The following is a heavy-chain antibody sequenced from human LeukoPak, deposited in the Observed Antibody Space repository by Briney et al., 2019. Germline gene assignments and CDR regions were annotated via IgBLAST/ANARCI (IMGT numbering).Heavy chain of an antibody. J-gene: IGHJ4*02. CDR2: INWNGGST. V-gene: IGHV3-20*04. Sequence: GGSLRLSCAASGFTFDDYGMSWVRQAPGKGLEWVSGINWNGGSTGYADSVKGRFTISRDNAKNSLYLQMNSLRAEDTAVYYCARADSYDYVWGSYIGLFGYWGQGTLVTVSS. D-gene: IGHD3-16*01. CDR3: ARADSYDYVWGSYIGLFGY. CDR1: GFTFDDYG.